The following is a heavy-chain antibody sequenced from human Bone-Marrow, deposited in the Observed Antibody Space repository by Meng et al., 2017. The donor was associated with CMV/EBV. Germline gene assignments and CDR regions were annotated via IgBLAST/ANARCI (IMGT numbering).Heavy chain of an antibody. V-gene: IGHV4-34*01. D-gene: IGHD6-6*01. CDR3: ATLRYSSSFHYYYGMDV. CDR1: GGSFSGYY. CDR2: INHSGST. J-gene: IGHJ6*02. Sequence: SETLSLTCAVYGGSFSGYYWSWIRQPPGKGLEWIGEINHSGSTNYNPSLKSRVTISVDTSKNQFSLKLSSVTAADTAVYYCATLRYSSSFHYYYGMDVWGQGTTVTVSS.